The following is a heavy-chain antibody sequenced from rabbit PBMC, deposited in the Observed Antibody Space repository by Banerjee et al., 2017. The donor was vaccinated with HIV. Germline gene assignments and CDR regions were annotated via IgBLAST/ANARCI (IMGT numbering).Heavy chain of an antibody. Sequence: QSLEESGGDLVKPGASLTLTCTASGFDFSSNALCWVRQAPGKGLEWIACIYAVTTNTYYASWAKGRITISKTSSTTVTLQMASLTAADTATYFCVRVVAGVYFNLWGQGTLVTVS. J-gene: IGHJ4*01. CDR2: IYAVTTNT. V-gene: IGHV1S40*01. CDR1: GFDFSSNA. CDR3: VRVVAGVYFNL. D-gene: IGHD4-1*01.